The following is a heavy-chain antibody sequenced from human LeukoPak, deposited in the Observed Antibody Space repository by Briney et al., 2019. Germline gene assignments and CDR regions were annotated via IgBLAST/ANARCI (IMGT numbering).Heavy chain of an antibody. Sequence: SETLSLTCAVYGGSFSGYYWSWIRQPPGKGLEWIGEINHSGSTNYNPSLKSRVTISVDTSKNQFSLKLSSVTAADTAVYYCARGSDVALDIWGQGTMVTVSS. J-gene: IGHJ3*02. V-gene: IGHV4-34*01. CDR3: ARGSDVALDI. CDR1: GGSFSGYY. CDR2: INHSGST.